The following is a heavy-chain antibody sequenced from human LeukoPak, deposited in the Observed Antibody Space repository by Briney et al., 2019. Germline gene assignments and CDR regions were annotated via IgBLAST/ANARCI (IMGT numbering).Heavy chain of an antibody. J-gene: IGHJ3*02. CDR2: IYYSGST. Sequence: SQTLSLTCTVSGGSISSGDYYWSWIRQPPGKGLEWIGYIYYSGSTYYNPSLKSRVTISVDTSKNQFSLKLSSVTAADTAVYYCATQHLPTDAFDIWGQGTMVTVSS. CDR1: GGSISSGDYY. D-gene: IGHD4-11*01. V-gene: IGHV4-30-4*01. CDR3: ATQHLPTDAFDI.